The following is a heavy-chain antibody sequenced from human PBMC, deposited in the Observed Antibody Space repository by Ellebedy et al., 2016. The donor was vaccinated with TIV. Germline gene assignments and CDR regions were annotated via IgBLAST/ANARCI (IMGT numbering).Heavy chain of an antibody. J-gene: IGHJ4*02. V-gene: IGHV3-23*01. CDR1: GFTFSSYA. CDR2: ISGGGGST. Sequence: GESLKISCAASGFTFSSYAMTWVRQAPGKGLEWVSGISGGGGSTYYADSVKGRFTISRDNAKNSLYLQMNSLRAEDTAVYYCARDYGDYLYYFDYWGQGTLVTVSS. CDR3: ARDYGDYLYYFDY. D-gene: IGHD4-17*01.